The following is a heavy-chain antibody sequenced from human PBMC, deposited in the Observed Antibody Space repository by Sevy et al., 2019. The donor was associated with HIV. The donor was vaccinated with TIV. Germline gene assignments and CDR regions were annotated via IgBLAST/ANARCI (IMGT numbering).Heavy chain of an antibody. Sequence: GGPLRLSCAASGFTFDDYTMHWVRQAPGKGLEWVSLISWDGGSTYYADSVKGRFTISRDNSKNSLYLQMNSLRTEDTALYYCAKSRRYYNYYYGMDVWGQGTTVTVSS. CDR2: ISWDGGST. CDR3: AKSRRYYNYYYGMDV. J-gene: IGHJ6*02. CDR1: GFTFDDYT. V-gene: IGHV3-43*01. D-gene: IGHD3-16*02.